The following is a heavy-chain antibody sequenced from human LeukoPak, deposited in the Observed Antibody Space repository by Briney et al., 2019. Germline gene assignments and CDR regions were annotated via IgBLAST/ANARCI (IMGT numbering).Heavy chain of an antibody. CDR2: ISGSGGST. V-gene: IGHV3-23*01. J-gene: IGHJ4*02. CDR3: AKANQGYRYFDY. Sequence: PGGSLRLSCAASGFTFSSYAMSSVRQAPGKGLEWVSAISGSGGSTYYADSVKGRFTISRDNSKNTLYLQMNSLRAEDTAVYYCAKANQGYRYFDYWGQGTLVTVSS. CDR1: GFTFSSYA. D-gene: IGHD1-1*01.